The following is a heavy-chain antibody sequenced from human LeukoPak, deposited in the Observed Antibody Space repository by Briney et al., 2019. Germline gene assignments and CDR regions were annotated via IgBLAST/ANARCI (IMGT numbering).Heavy chain of an antibody. D-gene: IGHD6-19*01. CDR2: ITGSGGST. V-gene: IGHV3-23*01. J-gene: IGHJ3*02. CDR1: GFTFSNYA. Sequence: GGSLRLSCAASGFTFSNYAMSWVRQAPGKGLEWVSGITGSGGSTNYADSVKGRFTISRDNSKNTLYLQMSSLRAEDTAVYYCTGGGWSTDAFDIWGQGTMVTVPS. CDR3: TGGGWSTDAFDI.